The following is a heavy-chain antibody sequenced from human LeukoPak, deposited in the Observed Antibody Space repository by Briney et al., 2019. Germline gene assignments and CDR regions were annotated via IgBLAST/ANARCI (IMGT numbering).Heavy chain of an antibody. CDR2: IIPIFGIA. CDR3: ASSGGYCSGGSCYSHY. J-gene: IGHJ4*02. D-gene: IGHD2-15*01. CDR1: GDTFSSYA. V-gene: IGHV1-69*04. Sequence: SVKVSCKASGDTFSSYAINWVRQAPGQGLEWMGRIIPIFGIANYAQKFQGRVTITADKSTSTAYMELSSLRSEGTAVYYCASSGGYCSGGSCYSHYWGQGTLVTVSS.